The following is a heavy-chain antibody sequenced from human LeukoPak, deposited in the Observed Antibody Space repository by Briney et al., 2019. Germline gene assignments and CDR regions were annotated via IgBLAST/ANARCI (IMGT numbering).Heavy chain of an antibody. J-gene: IGHJ4*02. V-gene: IGHV3-23*01. CDR3: AKVQDYDILTGYYIAGGNFDY. Sequence: HTGGSLRLSCAASGFTFSTYAMSWVRQAPGKGLEWVSNINGSGGSTYYADSVKGRFTISRDNSKNTLYLQMNSLRAEDTGIYYCAKVQDYDILTGYYIAGGNFDYWGQGTLVTVSS. D-gene: IGHD3-9*01. CDR1: GFTFSTYA. CDR2: INGSGGST.